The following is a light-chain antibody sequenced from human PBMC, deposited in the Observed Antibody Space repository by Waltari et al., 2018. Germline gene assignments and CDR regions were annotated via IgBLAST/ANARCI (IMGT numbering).Light chain of an antibody. CDR3: CSYAGSYTWV. J-gene: IGLJ3*02. CDR1: SSDVGNYNL. Sequence: QSALTQPASVSGSPGQSITISCTGTSSDVGNYNLVSWYQQYPGKAPKVMIYDDNRWPSGVSDRLSGSKSGNTASLTVSGVQAEDEADYYCCSYAGSYTWVFGGGTKLTVL. V-gene: IGLV2-23*01. CDR2: DDN.